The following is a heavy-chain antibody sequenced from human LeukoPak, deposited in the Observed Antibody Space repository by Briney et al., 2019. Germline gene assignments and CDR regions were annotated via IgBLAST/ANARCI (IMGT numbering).Heavy chain of an antibody. CDR3: ARVSAMVRGADAFDI. CDR1: GYTFTGYY. V-gene: IGHV1-2*02. J-gene: IGHJ3*02. Sequence: GVSVKVSCKASGYTFTGYYMHWVRQAPGQGLEWMGWINPNSGGTNYAQKFQGRVTMTRDTSISTAYMELSRLRSDDTAVYYCARVSAMVRGADAFDIWGQGTMVTVSS. D-gene: IGHD3-10*01. CDR2: INPNSGGT.